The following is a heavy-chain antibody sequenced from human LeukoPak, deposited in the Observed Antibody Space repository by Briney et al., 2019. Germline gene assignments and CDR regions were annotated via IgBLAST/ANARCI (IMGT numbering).Heavy chain of an antibody. Sequence: ASLRVSCTASGYTFTSYGISWVRQAPGQGLEWMGWISAYNGNTNYAQKLQGRVTMTTDTSTSTAYMELRSLRSDDTAVYYCARNYYGSGNLYGMDVWGKGTTVTVSS. CDR3: ARNYYGSGNLYGMDV. D-gene: IGHD3-10*01. J-gene: IGHJ6*04. CDR1: GYTFTSYG. V-gene: IGHV1-18*04. CDR2: ISAYNGNT.